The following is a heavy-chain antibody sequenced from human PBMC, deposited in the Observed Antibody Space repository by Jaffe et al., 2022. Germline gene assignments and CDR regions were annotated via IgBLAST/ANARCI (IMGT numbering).Heavy chain of an antibody. CDR3: ARAQYSGYDPTTRVHYYYMDV. Sequence: EVQLVESGGGLVQPGGSLRLSCAASGFTFSSYSMNWVRQAPGKGLEWVSYISSSSSTIYYADSVKGRFTISRDNAKNSLYLQMNSLRAEDTAVYYCARAQYSGYDPTTRVHYYYMDVWGKGTTVTVSS. D-gene: IGHD5-12*01. CDR1: GFTFSSYS. J-gene: IGHJ6*03. V-gene: IGHV3-48*01. CDR2: ISSSSSTI.